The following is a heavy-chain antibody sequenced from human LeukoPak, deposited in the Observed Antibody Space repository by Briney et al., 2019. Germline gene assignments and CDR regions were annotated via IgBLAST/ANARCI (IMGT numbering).Heavy chain of an antibody. V-gene: IGHV3-48*01. CDR1: GFTFSSYS. J-gene: IGHJ6*03. CDR2: ISSSSSTI. CDR3: ARLVVVPAAILYYMDA. D-gene: IGHD2-2*02. Sequence: GGSLRLSCAASGFTFSSYSMNWVRQAPGKGLEWVSYISSSSSTIYYADSVKGRFTISRDNAKNSLYLQMNSLRAEDTAVYYCARLVVVPAAILYYMDAWGKGTTVTVSS.